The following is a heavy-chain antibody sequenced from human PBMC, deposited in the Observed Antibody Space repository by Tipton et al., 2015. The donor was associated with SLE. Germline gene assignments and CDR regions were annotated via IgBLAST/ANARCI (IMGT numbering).Heavy chain of an antibody. CDR2: IIPIFGTA. CDR3: ARVGGGYFDWLPSGDYFDY. J-gene: IGHJ4*02. CDR1: GGTFSSYA. D-gene: IGHD3-9*01. Sequence: QSGPEVKKPGSSVKVSCKASGGTFSSYAISWVRQAPGQGLEWMGGIIPIFGTANYAQKFQGRVTITADESTSTAYMELSSLRSEDTAVYYCARVGGGYFDWLPSGDYFDYWGQGTLVTVSS. V-gene: IGHV1-69*01.